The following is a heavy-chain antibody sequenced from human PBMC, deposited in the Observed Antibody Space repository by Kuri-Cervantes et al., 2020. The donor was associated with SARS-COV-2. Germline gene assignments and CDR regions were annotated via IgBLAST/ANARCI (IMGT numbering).Heavy chain of an antibody. J-gene: IGHJ3*02. CDR3: ARDLNRYSSSWGAFDI. V-gene: IGHV3-30*04. CDR1: GFSLSGYA. CDR2: ISFDGSNK. Sequence: GESLKISCTGPGFSLSGYALHWVRQAPGKGLEWVAVISFDGSNKKYADFVEGRFTISRDNSKNTLYLQMNSLRAEDTAVYYCARDLNRYSSSWGAFDIWGQATMVTVSS. D-gene: IGHD6-13*01.